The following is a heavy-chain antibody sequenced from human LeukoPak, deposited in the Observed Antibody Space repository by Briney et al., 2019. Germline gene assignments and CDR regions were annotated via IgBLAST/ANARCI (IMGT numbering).Heavy chain of an antibody. CDR3: AIFSLGRGFDY. J-gene: IGHJ4*02. Sequence: PGGSLRLSCAASGFPFCTYAMSWVRQGPGRGLEWVSAISGIGTYTYYADSVKGRFTISRDNSKNTLYLQMNSLRAEDTAVYYCAIFSLGRGFDYWGQGTLVTVSS. CDR2: ISGIGTYT. D-gene: IGHD1-26*01. CDR1: GFPFCTYA. V-gene: IGHV3-23*01.